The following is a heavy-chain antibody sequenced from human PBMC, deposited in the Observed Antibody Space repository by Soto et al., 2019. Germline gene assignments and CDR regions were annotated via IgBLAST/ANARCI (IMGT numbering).Heavy chain of an antibody. V-gene: IGHV1-69*13. D-gene: IGHD3-22*01. Sequence: GASVKVSCKASGGTFSSYAISWVRQAPGQGLEWMGGIIPIFGTANYAQKFQGRVTITADESTSTAYMELSSLRSEDTAVYYCASYYYDSSGYYARRAYCFDYWGQGTLVTVSS. CDR2: IIPIFGTA. CDR3: ASYYYDSSGYYARRAYCFDY. CDR1: GGTFSSYA. J-gene: IGHJ4*02.